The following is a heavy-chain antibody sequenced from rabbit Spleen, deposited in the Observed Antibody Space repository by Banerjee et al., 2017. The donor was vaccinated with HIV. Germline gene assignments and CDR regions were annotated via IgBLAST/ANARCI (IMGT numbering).Heavy chain of an antibody. CDR1: GFSLNDKDV. CDR2: INIVTGKS. J-gene: IGHJ4*01. CDR3: ARDLIAVIGWNFNL. V-gene: IGHV1S40*01. Sequence: QSLEESGGDLVKPGASLTLTCTASGFSLNDKDVMCWVRQAPGKGLEWIACINIVTGKSVYASWAKGRFTMSRTSSTTVTLQMTSLTAADTATYFCARDLIAVIGWNFNLWGQGTLVTVS. D-gene: IGHD1-1*01.